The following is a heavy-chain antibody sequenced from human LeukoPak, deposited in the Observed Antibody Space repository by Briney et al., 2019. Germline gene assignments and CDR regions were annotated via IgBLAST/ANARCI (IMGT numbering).Heavy chain of an antibody. J-gene: IGHJ4*02. CDR3: AKSAAVVVVAATVEYFDY. CDR2: ISGSGGST. Sequence: PGGSLRLSCAASGFTFSSYAMSWVRQAPGKGLEWVSAISGSGGSTYYADSVKGRFTISRDNSKNTLYLQMNSLRAEDTAVYYCAKSAAVVVVAATVEYFDYWGQGTLVTVSS. D-gene: IGHD2-15*01. CDR1: GFTFSSYA. V-gene: IGHV3-23*01.